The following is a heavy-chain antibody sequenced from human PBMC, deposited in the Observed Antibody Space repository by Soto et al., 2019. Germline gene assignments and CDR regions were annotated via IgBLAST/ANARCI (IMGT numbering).Heavy chain of an antibody. V-gene: IGHV3-23*01. J-gene: IGHJ6*02. CDR2: ISSNGGRT. CDR1: GFTFGNYF. CDR3: AKDLHWYGMDV. D-gene: IGHD1-1*01. Sequence: EVQLLESGGGLVQPGESLRLSCAASGFTFGNYFMNWVRQAPGKGLEWVSDISSNGGRTHYPDSVRGRFTISRDNSRNTLYLQMSSLRAEDTALYYCAKDLHWYGMDVWGQGTTVTVSS.